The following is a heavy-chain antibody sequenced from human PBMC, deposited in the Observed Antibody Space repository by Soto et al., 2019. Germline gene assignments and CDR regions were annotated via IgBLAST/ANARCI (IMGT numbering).Heavy chain of an antibody. Sequence: ASVKVSCKPSGYTLNTYYLHWVRQAPGQDLEWMGIIHPSGGGSTYAQKFLGRVTMTRDTSTSTVFMELSSLRSADTAVYYCARGGHIAVVTDSFDYWGQGTLVTVSS. CDR3: ARGGHIAVVTDSFDY. D-gene: IGHD2-21*02. CDR1: GYTLNTYY. CDR2: IHPSGGGS. V-gene: IGHV1-46*02. J-gene: IGHJ4*02.